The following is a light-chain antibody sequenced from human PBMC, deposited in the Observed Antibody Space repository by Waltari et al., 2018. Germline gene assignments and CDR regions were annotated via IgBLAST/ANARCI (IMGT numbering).Light chain of an antibody. CDR3: QHYIRSPYT. CDR2: DAS. V-gene: IGKV3-20*01. Sequence: IVLTQSPGTLSLCPGERATLSCRASQSVSQSVSSFLAWYQQKPGQAPRLLIYDASIRATGIPDRFSGSGSVTAFTLTISSLEPEDFAVYYCQHYIRSPYTFGQGTLLEIK. J-gene: IGKJ2*01. CDR1: QSVSQSVSSF.